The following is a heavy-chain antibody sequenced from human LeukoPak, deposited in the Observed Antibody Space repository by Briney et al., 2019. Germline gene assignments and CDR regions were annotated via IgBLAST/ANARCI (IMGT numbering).Heavy chain of an antibody. CDR2: INHSGST. Sequence: KPSETLSLTCAVYGGSFSGYYWSWIRQPPGKGLEWIGEINHSGSTNYNPSLKSRVTISVDTSKNQFSLKLSSVTAADTAVYYCASGPTPPYSQAGWFDPWGQGTLVTVSS. CDR1: GGSFSGYY. J-gene: IGHJ5*02. D-gene: IGHD4-11*01. CDR3: ASGPTPPYSQAGWFDP. V-gene: IGHV4-34*01.